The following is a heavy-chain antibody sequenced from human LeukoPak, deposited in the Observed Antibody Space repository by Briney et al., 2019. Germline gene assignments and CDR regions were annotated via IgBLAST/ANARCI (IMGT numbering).Heavy chain of an antibody. V-gene: IGHV3-30*04. D-gene: IGHD2-2*01. J-gene: IGHJ4*02. CDR3: ARGPFGSCSSPSCYFFNY. CDR2: ISHDGTYE. Sequence: GRSLRLSCAASGFIFSGYEMHWVRQAPGKGLEWVAVISHDGTYEDYADSVKGRFTISRDNPRNTLYLQMSSLRPEDTALYYCARGPFGSCSSPSCYFFNYWGQGTLVTVSS. CDR1: GFIFSGYE.